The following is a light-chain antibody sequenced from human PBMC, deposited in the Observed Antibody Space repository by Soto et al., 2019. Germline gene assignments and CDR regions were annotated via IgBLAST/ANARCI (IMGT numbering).Light chain of an antibody. Sequence: EIVMTQSPGTLSVWPGERATLSCMSSQYITRYLAWYQQKPGQAPRLLIYGASTRATGAPARFSGSGSGTEFTLTISSLQSEDFAVYYCQQYNNWPMLTFGGGTKVDTK. J-gene: IGKJ4*01. CDR2: GAS. CDR3: QQYNNWPMLT. V-gene: IGKV3-15*01. CDR1: QYITRY.